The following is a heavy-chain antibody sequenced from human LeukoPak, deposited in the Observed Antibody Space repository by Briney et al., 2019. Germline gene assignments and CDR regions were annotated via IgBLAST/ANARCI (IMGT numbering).Heavy chain of an antibody. V-gene: IGHV4-39*07. Sequence: SETLSLTCTVSGGSISSSSYYWGWIRQPPGKGLEWIGSIYYSGSTYYNPSLKSRVTISVDTSKNQFSLKLSSVTAADTAVYYCARTIGSMTTVTYWGQGTLVTVSS. J-gene: IGHJ4*02. CDR2: IYYSGST. D-gene: IGHD4-17*01. CDR1: GGSISSSSYY. CDR3: ARTIGSMTTVTY.